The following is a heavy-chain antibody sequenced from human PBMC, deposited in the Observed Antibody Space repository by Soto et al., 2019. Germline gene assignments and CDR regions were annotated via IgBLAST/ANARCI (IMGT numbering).Heavy chain of an antibody. D-gene: IGHD3-3*01. CDR2: IYYSGST. CDR1: GSALIRGGYF. Sequence: PSETLSLTCPDSGSALIRGGYFYVWDRPPPGKGLEWIGYIYYSGSTNYNPSLKSRVTISVDTSKNQFSLKLSSVTAADTAVYYCARGFVTIFGVVKQYFDYWGQGTLVNVSA. V-gene: IGHV4-61*08. CDR3: ARGFVTIFGVVKQYFDY. J-gene: IGHJ4*02.